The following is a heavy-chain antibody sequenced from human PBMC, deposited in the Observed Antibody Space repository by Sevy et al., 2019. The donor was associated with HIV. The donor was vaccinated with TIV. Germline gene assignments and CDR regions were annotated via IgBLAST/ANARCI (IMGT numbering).Heavy chain of an antibody. Sequence: SETLSLTCAVYGGSFSGYYWSWIRQPPGKGLEWIGEINHSGSTNYNPSLKSRVTISVDTSKNQFSLKLSSVTAADTAVYYCARSLAEGDSATTLSYYFDYWGQGTLVTVSS. CDR3: ARSLAEGDSATTLSYYFDY. CDR2: INHSGST. V-gene: IGHV4-34*01. D-gene: IGHD1-26*01. CDR1: GGSFSGYY. J-gene: IGHJ4*02.